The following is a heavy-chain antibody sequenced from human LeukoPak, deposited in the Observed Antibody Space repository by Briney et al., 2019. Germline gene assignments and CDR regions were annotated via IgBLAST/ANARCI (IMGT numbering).Heavy chain of an antibody. J-gene: IGHJ6*03. V-gene: IGHV4-59*01. D-gene: IGHD5-18*01. CDR1: GGFISSYY. Sequence: SETLSLTCTVSGGFISSYYWSWIRQPPGKGLEWIGYIYYSGSTNYNPSLKSRVTISVDTSKNQFSLKLGSVTAADTAVYYCARDGGYSYGFDYYYMDVWGKGTTVTVSS. CDR3: ARDGGYSYGFDYYYMDV. CDR2: IYYSGST.